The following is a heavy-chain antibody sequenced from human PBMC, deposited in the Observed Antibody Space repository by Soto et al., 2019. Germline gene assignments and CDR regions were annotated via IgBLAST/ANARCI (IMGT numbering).Heavy chain of an antibody. CDR3: ARHKSNSFYFRSDY. Sequence: PSETLSLTCTVSGGSISSYYWSWIRQPPGKGLEWIGYIYYSGSTNYNPSLKSRVTISVDTSKNQFSLNLSSVTAADTAVYYCARHKSNSFYFRSDYWGQGTLVTVSS. V-gene: IGHV4-59*08. CDR1: GGSISSYY. J-gene: IGHJ4*02. D-gene: IGHD3-22*01. CDR2: IYYSGST.